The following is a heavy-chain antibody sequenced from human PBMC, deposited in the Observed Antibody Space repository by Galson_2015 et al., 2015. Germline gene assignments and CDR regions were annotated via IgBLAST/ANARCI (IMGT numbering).Heavy chain of an antibody. Sequence: SLRLSCAASEFTFSNYGMSWVRHAPGKGLVWISRINSDGTSKTYADSVKGRFTISRDNAKNTLYLQMNSLRAEDTAVYYCARDPLWDRTVGFDYWGQGTLVTVSS. D-gene: IGHD3-16*01. V-gene: IGHV3-74*01. CDR3: ARDPLWDRTVGFDY. CDR2: INSDGTSK. CDR1: EFTFSNYG. J-gene: IGHJ4*02.